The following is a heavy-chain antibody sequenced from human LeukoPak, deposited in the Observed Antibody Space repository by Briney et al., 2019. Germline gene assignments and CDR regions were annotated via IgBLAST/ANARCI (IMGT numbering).Heavy chain of an antibody. CDR2: IWYDGTNR. Sequence: PGRSLRLSCTTSGFTFSTYGMHWVRQAPGKGLEWVAVIWYDGTNRYYADSVKGRFTISRDNSKNTLYLQMNSMRAEDTAVYYCAREGLPTGFDYWGQGTLVTVPS. CDR1: GFTFSTYG. J-gene: IGHJ4*02. CDR3: AREGLPTGFDY. V-gene: IGHV3-33*01. D-gene: IGHD1-14*01.